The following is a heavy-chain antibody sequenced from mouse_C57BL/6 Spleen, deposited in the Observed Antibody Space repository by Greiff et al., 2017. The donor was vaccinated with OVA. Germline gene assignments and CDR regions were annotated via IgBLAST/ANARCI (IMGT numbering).Heavy chain of an antibody. Sequence: VQLQQSGPELVKPGASVKISCKASGYTFTDYYMNWVKQSHGKSLEWIGDINPNNGGTSYNQKFKGKATLTVDKSSSTAYMELRSLTSEDSAVYDCARWDYYGSRIFDYWGQGTTLTVSS. D-gene: IGHD1-1*01. V-gene: IGHV1-26*01. CDR2: INPNNGGT. J-gene: IGHJ2*01. CDR3: ARWDYYGSRIFDY. CDR1: GYTFTDYY.